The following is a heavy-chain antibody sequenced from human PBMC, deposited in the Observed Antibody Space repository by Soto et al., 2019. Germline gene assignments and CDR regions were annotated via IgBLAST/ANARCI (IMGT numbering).Heavy chain of an antibody. CDR3: ARRERAAGTDWWFDP. V-gene: IGHV4-39*01. Sequence: QLQLQESGPGLVKPSETLSLTCTVSGGSISSSSFHWGWIRQPPGKGLEWIGSIYYSGSTYYSPSLKSRVTISVDTSTNPFSLKLLSVTAADTAVYYCARRERAAGTDWWFDPWGQGTLVTVSS. J-gene: IGHJ5*02. CDR1: GGSISSSSFH. CDR2: IYYSGST. D-gene: IGHD6-13*01.